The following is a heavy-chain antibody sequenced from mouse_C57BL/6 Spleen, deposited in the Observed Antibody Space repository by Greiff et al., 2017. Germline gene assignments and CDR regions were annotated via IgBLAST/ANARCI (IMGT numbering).Heavy chain of an antibody. V-gene: IGHV1-69*01. CDR1: GYTFTSYW. CDR2: LDPSDSYT. Sequence: QVQLQQPGAELVMPGASVKLSCKASGYTFTSYWMHWVKQRPGQGLEWIGELDPSDSYTNYNQKFKGKSTLTVDKSSSTAYMQLSSLTSEDSAVYYCASTTVVARGFAYWGQGTLVTVSA. D-gene: IGHD1-1*01. CDR3: ASTTVVARGFAY. J-gene: IGHJ3*01.